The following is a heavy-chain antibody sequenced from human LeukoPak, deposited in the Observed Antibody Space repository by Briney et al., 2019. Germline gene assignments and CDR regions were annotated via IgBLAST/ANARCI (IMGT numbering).Heavy chain of an antibody. CDR1: GGSISHYY. CDR3: ARNRVEMTTFSDSYSYMDV. J-gene: IGHJ6*03. CDR2: IYYSGST. Sequence: SETLSLTCTVSGGSISHYYWSWIRQPPGKKLEWIGYIYYSGSTKYNPSLKSRVTLSVGTSKNQFSLKLNSVTAADTAVYYCARNRVEMTTFSDSYSYMDVWGKGTTVTVSS. V-gene: IGHV4-59*01. D-gene: IGHD5-24*01.